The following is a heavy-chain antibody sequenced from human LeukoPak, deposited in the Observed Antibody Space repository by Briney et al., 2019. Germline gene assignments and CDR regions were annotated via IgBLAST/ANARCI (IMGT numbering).Heavy chain of an antibody. Sequence: GGSLRLSCAASGFTFSNAWMSWVRQAPGKGLEWVANIKQDGSEKYYVDSVKGRFTISRDNAKNSLYLQMNSLRAEDTAVYYCARTSDYGLYFDYWGQGTLVTVSS. CDR3: ARTSDYGLYFDY. D-gene: IGHD3-16*01. CDR1: GFTFSNAW. J-gene: IGHJ4*02. CDR2: IKQDGSEK. V-gene: IGHV3-7*01.